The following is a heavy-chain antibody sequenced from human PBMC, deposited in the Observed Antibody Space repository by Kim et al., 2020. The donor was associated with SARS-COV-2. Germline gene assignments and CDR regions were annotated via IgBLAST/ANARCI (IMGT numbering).Heavy chain of an antibody. CDR3: ARVGEYGSGSYASF. J-gene: IGHJ4*02. D-gene: IGHD3-10*01. CDR1: GYTFTGYY. V-gene: IGHV1-2*06. CDR2: INPNSGGT. Sequence: ASVKVSCKASGYTFTGYYIHWVRQAPGQGFEWMGRINPNSGGTNYTQNFQGRVTMTRDTSISTAYMELSRLRSDDTAVYYCARVGEYGSGSYASFWGQGTQVAVSS.